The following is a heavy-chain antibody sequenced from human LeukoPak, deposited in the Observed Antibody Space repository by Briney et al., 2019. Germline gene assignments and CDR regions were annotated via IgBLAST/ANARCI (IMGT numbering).Heavy chain of an antibody. CDR2: INIDGSGA. V-gene: IGHV3-74*01. J-gene: IGHJ3*02. D-gene: IGHD5-18*01. Sequence: GGSLRLSCAASGFTFRSYWMHWVRQVPGKGLVWVSRINIDGSGATYADSVKGRFTISRDNAKNTLYLQMNSLRAEDTAVYYCARDRIQLWLRGDAFDIWGQGTMVTVSS. CDR3: ARDRIQLWLRGDAFDI. CDR1: GFTFRSYW.